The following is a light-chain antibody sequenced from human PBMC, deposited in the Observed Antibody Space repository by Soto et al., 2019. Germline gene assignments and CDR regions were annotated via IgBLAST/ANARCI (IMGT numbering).Light chain of an antibody. J-gene: IGLJ1*01. CDR2: EVT. Sequence: QSALSQPASVSGSPGQSITISCTGTSSDVGGFEYVSWYQHQPGKAPKLIMYEVTNRPSGVSNRFSGSKSGNTASLTISGLQAEDEADYYCSSYTTSSTRVFGPGTKLTVL. V-gene: IGLV2-14*01. CDR3: SSYTTSSTRV. CDR1: SSDVGGFEY.